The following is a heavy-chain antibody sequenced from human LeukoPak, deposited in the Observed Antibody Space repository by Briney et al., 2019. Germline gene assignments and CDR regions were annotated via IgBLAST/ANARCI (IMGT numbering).Heavy chain of an antibody. D-gene: IGHD2-2*02. Sequence: SETLSLTCAVYGGSFSGYYWSWIRQPPGKGLEWIGEINHSGSTNYNPSLKSRVTISVDKSKNQFSLKLSSVTAADTAVYYCARAVTCSSTSCYNYFDYWGQGTLVTVSS. CDR1: GGSFSGYY. CDR2: INHSGST. J-gene: IGHJ4*02. CDR3: ARAVTCSSTSCYNYFDY. V-gene: IGHV4-34*01.